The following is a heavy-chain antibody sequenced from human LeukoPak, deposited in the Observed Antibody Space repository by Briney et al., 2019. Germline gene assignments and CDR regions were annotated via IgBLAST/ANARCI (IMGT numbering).Heavy chain of an antibody. CDR1: GGSISTFY. J-gene: IGHJ5*02. V-gene: IGHV4-4*09. CDR2: IQTSGST. Sequence: SETLSLTCTVSGGSISTFYWSWIRQPPGKGLEWIGYIQTSGSTNYNPSLPSRVTISVDTSKNQFSLKLSSVTAADTAVYYCARSGYDILTGYSHNWFDPWGQGTLVTVSS. D-gene: IGHD3-9*01. CDR3: ARSGYDILTGYSHNWFDP.